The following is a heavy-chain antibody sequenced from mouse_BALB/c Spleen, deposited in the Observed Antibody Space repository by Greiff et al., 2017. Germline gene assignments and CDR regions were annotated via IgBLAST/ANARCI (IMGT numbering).Heavy chain of an antibody. CDR3: TSSTMITTHYAMDY. CDR2: ISSGGSYT. D-gene: IGHD2-4*01. Sequence: EVKLMESGGGLVKPGGSLKLSCAASGFTFSSYTMSWVRQTPEKRLEWVATISSGGSYTYYPDSVKGRFTISRDNAKNTLYLQMSSLKSEDTAMYYCTSSTMITTHYAMDYWGQGTSVTVSS. CDR1: GFTFSSYT. J-gene: IGHJ4*01. V-gene: IGHV5-6-4*01.